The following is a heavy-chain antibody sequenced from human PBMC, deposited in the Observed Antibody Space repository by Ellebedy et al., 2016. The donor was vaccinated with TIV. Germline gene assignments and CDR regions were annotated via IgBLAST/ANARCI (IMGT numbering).Heavy chain of an antibody. V-gene: IGHV3-7*01. Sequence: GGFLRLSCAASGFTFSIYWMSWVRQAPGKGLECVANIKQDGSEKSYVDSVKGRFTISRDNAKNSLYLQMNSLRAEDTAVYYCSRHTDYALDYWGQGALVTVSS. J-gene: IGHJ4*02. CDR3: SRHTDYALDY. CDR2: IKQDGSEK. D-gene: IGHD4-17*01. CDR1: GFTFSIYW.